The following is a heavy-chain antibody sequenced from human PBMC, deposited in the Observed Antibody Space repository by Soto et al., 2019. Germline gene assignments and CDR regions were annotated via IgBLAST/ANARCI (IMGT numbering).Heavy chain of an antibody. D-gene: IGHD3-22*01. CDR3: ARLTERDIDYDSSGYFDY. J-gene: IGHJ4*02. Sequence: SETLSLTGTVSGGSISSSSYYWGWIRQPPGKGLEWIGSIYYSGSTYYNPSLKSRVTISVDTSKNQFSLKLSSVTAADTAVYYCARLTERDIDYDSSGYFDYWGQGTLVTVSS. CDR1: GGSISSSSYY. CDR2: IYYSGST. V-gene: IGHV4-39*01.